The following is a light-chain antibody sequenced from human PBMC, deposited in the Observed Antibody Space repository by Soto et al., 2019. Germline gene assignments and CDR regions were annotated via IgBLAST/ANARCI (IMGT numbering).Light chain of an antibody. CDR2: LEGSGSY. CDR3: ETWDSNTHV. Sequence: QSVLTQSSSASASLGSSVKLTCTLSSGHSSYIIAWHQQQPGKAPRYLMKLEGSGSYNKGSGVPDRFSGSSSGADRYLTICYLQFEDESDYYCETWDSNTHVFGRGTKLTVL. J-gene: IGLJ3*02. CDR1: SGHSSYI. V-gene: IGLV4-60*02.